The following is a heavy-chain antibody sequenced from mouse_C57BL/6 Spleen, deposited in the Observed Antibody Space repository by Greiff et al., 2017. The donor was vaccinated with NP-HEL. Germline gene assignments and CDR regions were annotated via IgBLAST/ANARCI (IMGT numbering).Heavy chain of an antibody. Sequence: QVQLQQSGAELARPGASVKMSCKASGYTFTSYTMHWVKQRPGQGLEWIGYINPSNSYTKYNQKFKDKATLTADKSSSTAYMQLSSLTSEDSAVYYCARRAITTVASTWDYWGQGTTLTVSS. J-gene: IGHJ2*01. V-gene: IGHV1-4*01. D-gene: IGHD1-1*01. CDR1: GYTFTSYT. CDR3: ARRAITTVASTWDY. CDR2: INPSNSYT.